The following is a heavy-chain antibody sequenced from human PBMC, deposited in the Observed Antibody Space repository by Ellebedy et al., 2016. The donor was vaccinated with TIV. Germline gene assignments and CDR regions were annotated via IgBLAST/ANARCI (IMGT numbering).Heavy chain of an antibody. J-gene: IGHJ4*02. D-gene: IGHD1-26*01. V-gene: IGHV3-21*01. Sequence: GESLKISCAASGFTFSSYSMNWVRQAPGKGLEWVSSISSSSSYIYYADSVKGRFTISRDNAKTSLYLQMNSLRAEDTAVYYCARDFSELPFDYWGQGTLVTVSS. CDR1: GFTFSSYS. CDR3: ARDFSELPFDY. CDR2: ISSSSSYI.